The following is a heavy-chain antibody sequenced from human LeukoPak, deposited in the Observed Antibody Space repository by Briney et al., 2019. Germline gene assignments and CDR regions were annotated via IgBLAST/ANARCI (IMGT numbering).Heavy chain of an antibody. Sequence: ASVKVSCKASGYTFTSYGISWVRQAPGQGLEWMGWISAYNGNTNYAQKLQGRVTMTTDTSTSTAYMELSSLRSEDTAVYYCARDRSIWGPFDYWGQGTLVTVSS. J-gene: IGHJ4*02. CDR1: GYTFTSYG. V-gene: IGHV1-18*01. D-gene: IGHD7-27*01. CDR3: ARDRSIWGPFDY. CDR2: ISAYNGNT.